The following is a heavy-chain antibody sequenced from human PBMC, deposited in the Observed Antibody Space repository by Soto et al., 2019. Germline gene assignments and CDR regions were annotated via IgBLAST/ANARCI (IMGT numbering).Heavy chain of an antibody. CDR3: ARIHLRHDYFYGMDV. Sequence: SGPTLVNPTQTLTLTCTFSGFSLSTSGMCVSWIRQPPGKALEWLARIDWDDEKFYSTSLKTRLTISKDTSKNQVVLTMTNMDPVDTATYYCARIHLRHDYFYGMDVWGQGTLVTVSS. D-gene: IGHD3-10*01. J-gene: IGHJ6*02. V-gene: IGHV2-70*17. CDR2: IDWDDEK. CDR1: GFSLSTSGMC.